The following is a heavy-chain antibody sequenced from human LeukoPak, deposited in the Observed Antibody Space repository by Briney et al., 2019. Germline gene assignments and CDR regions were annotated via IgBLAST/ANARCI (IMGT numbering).Heavy chain of an antibody. CDR3: AGGTYYDSSGYYLY. D-gene: IGHD3-22*01. CDR2: IYYSGST. J-gene: IGHJ4*02. CDR1: GGSISSYY. V-gene: IGHV4-59*01. Sequence: SETLSLTCTVSGGSISSYYWSWIRQPPGKGLEWIGYIYYSGSTNYNPSLKSRVTISVDTSKNQFSLKLSSVTAADTAVYYCAGGTYYDSSGYYLYWGQGTLVTVSS.